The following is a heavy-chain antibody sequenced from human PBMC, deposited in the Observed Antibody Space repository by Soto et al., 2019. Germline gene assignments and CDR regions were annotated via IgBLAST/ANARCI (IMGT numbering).Heavy chain of an antibody. CDR3: TSTKKLQTYYYYYYMDV. V-gene: IGHV3-73*01. Sequence: EVQLVESGGGLVQPGGSLKLSCAASGFTFSGSAMHWVRQASGKGLEWVGRIRSKANSYAAAYAASVKGRFTICRDDSKNTANRKMNSLKTEDTAVYYCTSTKKLQTYYYYYYMDVSGKGTTVTVSS. CDR2: IRSKANSYAA. CDR1: GFTFSGSA. J-gene: IGHJ6*03. D-gene: IGHD1-1*01.